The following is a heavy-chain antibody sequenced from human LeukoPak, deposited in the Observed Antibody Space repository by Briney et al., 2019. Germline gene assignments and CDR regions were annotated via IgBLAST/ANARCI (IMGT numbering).Heavy chain of an antibody. CDR1: GDSISSGAYS. D-gene: IGHD3-10*01. CDR2: IFHTGTT. Sequence: SQTLSLTCVVSGDSISSGAYSWSWIRQPPRKGLEWIGYIFHTGTTFYHPSLKSRLTISVDNSKNQFTLRLSSVTAADTAVYYCARELWFANAPGSWLDPWGQGTLVTVSS. CDR3: ARELWFANAPGSWLDP. J-gene: IGHJ5*02. V-gene: IGHV4-30-2*01.